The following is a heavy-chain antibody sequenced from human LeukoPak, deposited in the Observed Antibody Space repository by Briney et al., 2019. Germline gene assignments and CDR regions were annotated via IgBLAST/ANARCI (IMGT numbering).Heavy chain of an antibody. Sequence: SETLSLTCTVSGGSISSYYWSWIRQPPGKGLEWIGYIYYSGSTNYNPSLKSRVTISVDTSKNQLSLKLSSVTAADTAEYYCARDRSYGYLNWFDPWGQGTLVTVSS. J-gene: IGHJ5*02. D-gene: IGHD5-18*01. V-gene: IGHV4-59*01. CDR1: GGSISSYY. CDR3: ARDRSYGYLNWFDP. CDR2: IYYSGST.